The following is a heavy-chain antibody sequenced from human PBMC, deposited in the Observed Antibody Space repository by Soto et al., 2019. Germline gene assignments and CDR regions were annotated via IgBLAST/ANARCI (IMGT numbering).Heavy chain of an antibody. CDR3: AADQPRLNAAIEL. J-gene: IGHJ3*01. CDR2: INAGNGNT. V-gene: IGHV1-3*01. Sequence: ASVKVSCKASGYTFTSYAMHWVRQAPGQRLEWMGWINAGNGNTKYSQKFQGRVTITRDTSASTAYMELSSLRSEDTAVYYCAADQPRLNAAIELWGQETMLKVS. CDR1: GYTFTSYA. D-gene: IGHD6-25*01.